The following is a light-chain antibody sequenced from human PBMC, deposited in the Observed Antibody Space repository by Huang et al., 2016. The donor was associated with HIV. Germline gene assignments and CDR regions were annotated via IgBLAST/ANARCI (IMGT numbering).Light chain of an antibody. Sequence: EIVLTQSPGTLSLSPGEGVTLSCRASQSVSSGFLAWYQQKPGQAPRLLIYGTSSRGTGIPDRFSGSGSGTDFTLTISRVEPEDFAVYYCQQYGSSPWTFGQGTKVEIK. CDR1: QSVSSGF. CDR3: QQYGSSPWT. J-gene: IGKJ1*01. V-gene: IGKV3-20*01. CDR2: GTS.